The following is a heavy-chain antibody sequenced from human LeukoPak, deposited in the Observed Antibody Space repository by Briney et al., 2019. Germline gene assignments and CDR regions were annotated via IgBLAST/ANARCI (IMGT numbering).Heavy chain of an antibody. CDR1: GYSFSSYW. CDR3: ARRHDGGGWNYYAMDV. CDR2: IFPGDSDT. Sequence: GESLMISCKGSGYSFSSYWIAWVRRMPGKGLEWMGIIFPGDSDTRYSPSFQGQVTISADRSISTAYLQWSSPKASDTGMYFCARRHDGGGWNYYAMDVWGQGTTVTVSS. D-gene: IGHD4-23*01. J-gene: IGHJ6*02. V-gene: IGHV5-51*01.